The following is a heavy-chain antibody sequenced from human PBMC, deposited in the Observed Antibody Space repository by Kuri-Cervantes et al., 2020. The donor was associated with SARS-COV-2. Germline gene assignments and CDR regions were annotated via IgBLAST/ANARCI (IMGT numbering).Heavy chain of an antibody. V-gene: IGHV3-30*02. CDR1: GFTFSSYG. D-gene: IGHD3-10*01. Sequence: GGSLRLSCAASGFTFSSYGMHWVRQAPGKGLEWVAFIRYDGSNKYYADSVKGRFTISRDDSKNTAYLQMNSLKTEDTAVYYCTRRGPPLWYFDLWGRGTLVTVSS. CDR2: IRYDGSNK. J-gene: IGHJ2*01. CDR3: TRRGPPLWYFDL.